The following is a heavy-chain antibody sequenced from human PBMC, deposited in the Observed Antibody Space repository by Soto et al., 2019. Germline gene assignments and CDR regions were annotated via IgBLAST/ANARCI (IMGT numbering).Heavy chain of an antibody. CDR3: TTDSTQTFCDGGPCYSVLTKIHDS. Sequence: EVKRVESGGGLVKPGGSLGLSCAASGFTFNNGWMSWFRQAPGKGLEWVGRIKSKAAGGTTDYSAPVQGRFTISRDDSKNTVQLQMNSLKTEDTAVYYCTTDSTQTFCDGGPCYSVLTKIHDSWGQGTLVTVSS. CDR1: GFTFNNGW. CDR2: IKSKAAGGTT. D-gene: IGHD2-15*01. V-gene: IGHV3-15*01. J-gene: IGHJ4*02.